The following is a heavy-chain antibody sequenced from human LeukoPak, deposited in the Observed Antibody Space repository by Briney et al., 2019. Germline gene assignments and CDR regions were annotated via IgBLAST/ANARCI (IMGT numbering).Heavy chain of an antibody. CDR3: ARLGYSSSWHHSGAFDI. Sequence: PSETLSLTCAVSGYSISSGYYWGWIRQPPGKGLECIGSIYHSGNTYYDPSLKSRVTISVDTSRNEFSLKLSSVTAADTAVYYCARLGYSSSWHHSGAFDIWGQGTMVTVSS. CDR2: IYHSGNT. D-gene: IGHD6-13*01. V-gene: IGHV4-38-2*01. CDR1: GYSISSGYY. J-gene: IGHJ3*02.